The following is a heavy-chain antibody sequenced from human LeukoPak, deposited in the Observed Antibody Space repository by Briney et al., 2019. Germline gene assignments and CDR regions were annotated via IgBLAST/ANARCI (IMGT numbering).Heavy chain of an antibody. CDR2: INGGSGNT. CDR3: ARVRGSSWSFDY. CDR1: GYTFTDYT. J-gene: IGHJ4*02. D-gene: IGHD6-13*01. Sequence: ASVKVSCKASGYTFTDYTMHWLRQAPGQRLDWMGWINGGSGNTKYSPEFQGRVTITRDTSASTAYMELSSLRSEDTAVYYCARVRGSSWSFDYWGQGTLVTVSS. V-gene: IGHV1-3*03.